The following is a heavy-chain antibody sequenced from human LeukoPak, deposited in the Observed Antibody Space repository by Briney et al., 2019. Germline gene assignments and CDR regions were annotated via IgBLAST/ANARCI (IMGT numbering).Heavy chain of an antibody. CDR1: GFTFSSAW. V-gene: IGHV3-15*01. J-gene: IGHJ4*02. Sequence: PGGSLRLSCAASGFTFSSAWMNWVRQAPGKGLEWVGRIKSETDGGTTDYAALVKGRFTISRDDSKNTVYLQMKSLEIEDTAVYYCATRLYWGQGTLVTASS. CDR3: ATRLY. CDR2: IKSETDGGTT.